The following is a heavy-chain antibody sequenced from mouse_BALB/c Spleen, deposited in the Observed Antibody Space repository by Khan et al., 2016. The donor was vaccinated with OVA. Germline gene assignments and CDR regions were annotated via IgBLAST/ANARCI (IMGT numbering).Heavy chain of an antibody. J-gene: IGHJ2*01. CDR1: GYSITSDYA. Sequence: EVQLQESGPGLVKPSQSLSLTCTVTGYSITSDYAWNWIRQFPGNRLEWMGFISYSGNTNYNPSLISRISVTRDTSKNQFFLQLNSVTTEDTATYYCARMYGGDFDYWGQGTTLTVSS. D-gene: IGHD2-10*02. CDR2: ISYSGNT. CDR3: ARMYGGDFDY. V-gene: IGHV3-2*02.